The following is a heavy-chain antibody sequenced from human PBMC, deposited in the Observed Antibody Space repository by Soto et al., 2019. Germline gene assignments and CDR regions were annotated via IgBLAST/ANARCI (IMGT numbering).Heavy chain of an antibody. CDR2: MHSTGSA. D-gene: IGHD2-2*01. J-gene: IGHJ4*02. CDR1: GGSIRGFY. V-gene: IGHV4-4*07. Sequence: EKQTLTCAVCGGSIRGFYWRWIRQPAGKGLEWIGRMHSTGSANYNPSLKSRVTISIDMSKNHVSLKLTSVTAADTALYFCARASMPKAHFDYWGQGSLVP. CDR3: ARASMPKAHFDY.